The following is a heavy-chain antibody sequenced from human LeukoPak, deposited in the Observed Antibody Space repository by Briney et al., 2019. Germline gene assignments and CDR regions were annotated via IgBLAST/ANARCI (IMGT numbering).Heavy chain of an antibody. J-gene: IGHJ5*02. D-gene: IGHD2-2*01. CDR2: IYYSGST. CDR1: GGSISSGDYY. V-gene: IGHV4-30-4*02. CDR3: ARRMGVPNNWSGP. Sequence: ASETLSLTCTVSGGSISSGDYYWSWIRQPPGKGLEWIGYIYYSGSTYYNPSLKSRVTISVDTSKNQFSLKLSSVTAADTAVYYCARRMGVPNNWSGPWGQGTLVTVSS.